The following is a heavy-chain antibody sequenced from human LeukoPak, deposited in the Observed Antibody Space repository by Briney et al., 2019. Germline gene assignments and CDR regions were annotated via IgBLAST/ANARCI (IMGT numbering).Heavy chain of an antibody. J-gene: IGHJ5*02. CDR2: INHSGST. Sequence: KSSETLSLTCAVYGGSFSGYYWSWIRQPPGKGLEWIGEINHSGSTNYNPSLKSRVTISVDTSKNQFSLKLSSVTAADTAVYYCARGWRGYNRNYLARWNWFDPWGQGTLVTVSS. CDR1: GGSFSGYY. CDR3: ARGWRGYNRNYLARWNWFDP. V-gene: IGHV4-34*01. D-gene: IGHD1-7*01.